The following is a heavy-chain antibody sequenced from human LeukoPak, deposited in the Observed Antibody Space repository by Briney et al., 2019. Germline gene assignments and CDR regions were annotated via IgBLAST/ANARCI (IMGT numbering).Heavy chain of an antibody. J-gene: IGHJ4*02. Sequence: PSETLSHTCAVYGGSFSGYYWSWIRQPPGKGLEWIGEINHSGSTNYNPSLKSRVTISVDTSKNQFSLKLSSVTAADTAVYYCASSDYVWGSYRYFPFDYWGQGTLVTVSS. D-gene: IGHD3-16*02. CDR2: INHSGST. CDR1: GGSFSGYY. V-gene: IGHV4-34*01. CDR3: ASSDYVWGSYRYFPFDY.